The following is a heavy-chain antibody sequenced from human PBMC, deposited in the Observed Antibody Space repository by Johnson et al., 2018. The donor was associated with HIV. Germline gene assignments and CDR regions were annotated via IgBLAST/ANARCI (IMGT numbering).Heavy chain of an antibody. CDR3: ARDPPVTTTHNAFDI. V-gene: IGHV3-66*01. J-gene: IGHJ3*02. CDR1: GFTVSSNY. CDR2: IYSGGST. D-gene: IGHD4-17*01. Sequence: VQLVESGGGLVQPGGSLRLSCAASGFTVSSNYMSWVRQAPGKGLEWVSVIYSGGSTYYADSVKGRFTISRDNAKNSLYLQMNSLRAEDTAVYYCARDPPVTTTHNAFDIWGQGTMVTVSS.